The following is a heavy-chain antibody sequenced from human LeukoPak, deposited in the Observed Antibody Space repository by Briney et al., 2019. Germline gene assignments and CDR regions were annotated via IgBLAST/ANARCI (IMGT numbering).Heavy chain of an antibody. Sequence: GSLRLSCAASGFTFSSSWMTWVRQAPGKGLEWVAHIKEDGNEEYYVDSVKGRFTISRGNAKNSLYLQMNSLRAEDTAVFYCARWNNDWEFDYWGQGTLVSVSS. J-gene: IGHJ4*02. CDR3: ARWNNDWEFDY. V-gene: IGHV3-7*05. CDR1: GFTFSSSW. CDR2: IKEDGNEE. D-gene: IGHD1/OR15-1a*01.